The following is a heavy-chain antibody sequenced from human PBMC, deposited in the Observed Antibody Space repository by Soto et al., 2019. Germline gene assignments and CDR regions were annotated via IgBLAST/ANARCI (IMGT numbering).Heavy chain of an antibody. CDR1: AGTFSSYA. CDR3: ARDREQLASYYYYGMDV. J-gene: IGHJ6*02. V-gene: IGHV1-69*13. Sequence: GASVKVSCKASAGTFSSYAISWVRQAPGQGLEWMGGIIPIFGTANYAQKFQGRVTITADESTSTAYMELSSLRSEDAAVYYCARDREQLASYYYYGMDVWGQGTTVTVSS. D-gene: IGHD6-13*01. CDR2: IIPIFGTA.